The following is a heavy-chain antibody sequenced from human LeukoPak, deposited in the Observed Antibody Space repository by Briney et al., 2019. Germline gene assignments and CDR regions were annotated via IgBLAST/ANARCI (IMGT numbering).Heavy chain of an antibody. J-gene: IGHJ4*02. D-gene: IGHD3-22*01. CDR3: ARETAELIVVVIGVFDY. CDR2: IYYSGST. Sequence: PSETLSLTRTVSGGSISSSSYYWGWIRQPPGKGLEWIGSIYYSGSTYYNPSLKSRVTISVDTSKNQFSLKLSSVTAADTAVYYCARETAELIVVVIGVFDYWGQGTLVTVSS. CDR1: GGSISSSSYY. V-gene: IGHV4-39*07.